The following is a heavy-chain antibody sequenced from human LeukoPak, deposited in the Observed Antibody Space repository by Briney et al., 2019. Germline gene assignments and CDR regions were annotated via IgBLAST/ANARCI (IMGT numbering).Heavy chain of an antibody. Sequence: PGGSLRLSCAASGFTFSNYSMNWVRQAPGKGLEWVSYISSSSSSIYNTDSVKGRFTISRDNAKNSLYLRMNSLRAEDTAVYYCARIMTTVTTVEYWGQGTLVTVSS. D-gene: IGHD4-17*01. V-gene: IGHV3-48*01. CDR2: ISSSSSSI. CDR3: ARIMTTVTTVEY. J-gene: IGHJ4*02. CDR1: GFTFSNYS.